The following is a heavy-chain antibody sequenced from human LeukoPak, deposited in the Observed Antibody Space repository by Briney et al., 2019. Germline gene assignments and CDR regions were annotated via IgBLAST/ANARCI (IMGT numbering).Heavy chain of an antibody. D-gene: IGHD2-2*01. V-gene: IGHV1-69*05. Sequence: SVKVSCKASGGTFSSYAISWVRQAPGQGLEWMGGIIPIFGTANYAQKFRGRVTITTDESTSTAYMELSSLRSEDTAVYYCARGPDIVVVPASNYYYYMDVWGKGTTVTVSS. CDR2: IIPIFGTA. CDR3: ARGPDIVVVPASNYYYYMDV. CDR1: GGTFSSYA. J-gene: IGHJ6*03.